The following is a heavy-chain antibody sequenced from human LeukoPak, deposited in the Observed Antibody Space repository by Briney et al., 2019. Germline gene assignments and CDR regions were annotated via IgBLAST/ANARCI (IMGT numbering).Heavy chain of an antibody. CDR1: GFTFSSYA. V-gene: IGHV3-64*01. Sequence: GGSLRLSCAASGFTFSSYAMHWVRQAPGKGLEYVSAISSNGGSTYYANSVKGRFTISRDNSKNTLFLQMGSLRAKDMAVYYCARGGSIAARPIDYWGQGTLVTVSS. CDR2: ISSNGGST. CDR3: ARGGSIAARPIDY. D-gene: IGHD6-6*01. J-gene: IGHJ4*02.